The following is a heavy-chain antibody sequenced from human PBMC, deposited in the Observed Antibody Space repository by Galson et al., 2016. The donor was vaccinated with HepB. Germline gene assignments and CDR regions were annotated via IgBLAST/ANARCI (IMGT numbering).Heavy chain of an antibody. Sequence: SVKVSCKASGYTFSNYAIHWIRQAPGQRLEWMGWINADNDDTKYSHDFQARVTISSDTSASTVYMELSSLRSEDTAVYSCARSSSAAMFAYFDLWGQGTPVNVSS. J-gene: IGHJ4*02. CDR1: GYTFSNYA. CDR3: ARSSSAAMFAYFDL. V-gene: IGHV1-3*01. D-gene: IGHD2-2*01. CDR2: INADNDDT.